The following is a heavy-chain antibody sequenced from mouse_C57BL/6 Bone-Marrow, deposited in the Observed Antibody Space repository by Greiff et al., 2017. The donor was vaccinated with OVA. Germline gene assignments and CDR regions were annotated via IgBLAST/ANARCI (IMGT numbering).Heavy chain of an antibody. J-gene: IGHJ3*01. D-gene: IGHD2-5*01. V-gene: IGHV1-15*01. Sequence: VQLQQSGAELVRPGASVTLSCKASGYTFTDYEMHWVKQTPVHGLEWIGAIDPETGGTAYNQKFKGKAILTADKSSSTAYMELRSLTSEDSAVYYCTGGVYYSNFAYWGQGTLVTVSA. CDR1: GYTFTDYE. CDR2: IDPETGGT. CDR3: TGGVYYSNFAY.